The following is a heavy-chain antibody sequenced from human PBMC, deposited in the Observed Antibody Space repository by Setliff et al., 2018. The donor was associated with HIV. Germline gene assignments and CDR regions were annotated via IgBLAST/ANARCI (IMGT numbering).Heavy chain of an antibody. J-gene: IGHJ5*02. D-gene: IGHD2-15*01. CDR1: GGSFSGYY. CDR3: ARGGASSKYLDP. Sequence: PSETLSLTCAVYGGSFSGYYWSWIRQPPGKGLEWIGEINHSGSTNYNPSLKSRVTISVDRSKNQFSLKLTSVTGADTAVYYCARGGASSKYLDPWGQGTLVTVSS. V-gene: IGHV4-34*01. CDR2: INHSGST.